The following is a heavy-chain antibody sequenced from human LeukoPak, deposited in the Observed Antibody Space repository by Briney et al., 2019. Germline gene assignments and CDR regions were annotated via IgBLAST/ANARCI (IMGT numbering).Heavy chain of an antibody. CDR2: FDPEDGET. J-gene: IGHJ4*02. V-gene: IGHV1-24*01. CDR1: GYTLTELS. CDR3: ATDLPGMVRGVTTNPPDY. D-gene: IGHD3-10*01. Sequence: ASVTVSCKVSGYTLTELSMHWVRQAPGKGGEGVGGFDPEDGETIYAQKFQGRVTMTEDTSTDTAYMELSSLRSEDTAVYYCATDLPGMVRGVTTNPPDYWGQGTLVTVSS.